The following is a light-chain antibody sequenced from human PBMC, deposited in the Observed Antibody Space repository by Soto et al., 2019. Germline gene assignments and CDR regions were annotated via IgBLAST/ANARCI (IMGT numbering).Light chain of an antibody. CDR2: AAS. J-gene: IGKJ4*01. V-gene: IGKV1-27*01. Sequence: LQMTQSPSSLSASVGDRVTITCRASQGISNYLAWYQQKPGKVPKLLIYAASTLQSGVPSRFSGSGSGTDFTLTISSLQPEDVATYYCEKYNSASSLTFGGGTKVEIK. CDR1: QGISNY. CDR3: EKYNSASSLT.